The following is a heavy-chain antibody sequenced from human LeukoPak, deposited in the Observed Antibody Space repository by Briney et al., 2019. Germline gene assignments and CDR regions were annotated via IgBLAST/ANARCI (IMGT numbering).Heavy chain of an antibody. CDR1: GGSFSGYY. CDR3: ARGVGPDYDFWSGFNWFGP. Sequence: PSETLSLTCAVYGGSFSGYYWSWIRQPPGKGLEWIGEINHSGSTNYNPSLKSRVTISVDTSKNQFSLKLSSVTTADTAVYYCARGVGPDYDFWSGFNWFGPWGQGTLVTVSS. CDR2: INHSGST. J-gene: IGHJ5*02. D-gene: IGHD3-3*01. V-gene: IGHV4-34*01.